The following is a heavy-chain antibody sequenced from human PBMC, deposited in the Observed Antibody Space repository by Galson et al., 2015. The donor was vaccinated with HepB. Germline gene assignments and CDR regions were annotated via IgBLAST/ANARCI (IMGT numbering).Heavy chain of an antibody. V-gene: IGHV3-11*01. D-gene: IGHD2-8*01. CDR2: MSSRGSTI. CDR1: GFIFSDYY. CDR3: ARMNCSNGVCLYGMDV. J-gene: IGHJ6*02. Sequence: SLRLSCAGSGFIFSDYYMSWIRQAPGKGLEWVSYMSSRGSTIYYGDSVKGRFTISRDNAKNSLYLQMNSLRGEDTAVYYCARMNCSNGVCLYGMDVWGQGTTVTVSS.